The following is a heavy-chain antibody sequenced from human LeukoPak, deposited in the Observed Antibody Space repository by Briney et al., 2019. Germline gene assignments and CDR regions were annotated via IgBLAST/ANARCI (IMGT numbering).Heavy chain of an antibody. CDR3: ARRGDYGRYWYFDL. J-gene: IGHJ2*01. D-gene: IGHD4-17*01. CDR1: GGSFSGYY. V-gene: IGHV4-34*01. Sequence: SETLSLTCAVYGGSFSGYYWSWIRQPPGKGLEWIGEINRSGSTNYNPSLKSRVTISVDTSKNQFSLKLSSVTAADTAVYYCARRGDYGRYWYFDLWGRGTLVTVSS. CDR2: INRSGST.